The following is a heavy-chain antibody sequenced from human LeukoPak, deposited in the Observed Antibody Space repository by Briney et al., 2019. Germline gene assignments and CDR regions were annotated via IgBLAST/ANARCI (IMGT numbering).Heavy chain of an antibody. Sequence: ASVKVSCKASGYTFTSYAMHWVSQAPGQRLEWMGWINAGNGNTKYSQKFQGRVTITRDTSASTAYMELSSLRSEDTAVYYCARVMVAAALGGNWFDPWGQGTLVTVSS. CDR2: INAGNGNT. CDR3: ARVMVAAALGGNWFDP. D-gene: IGHD6-13*01. V-gene: IGHV1-3*01. CDR1: GYTFTSYA. J-gene: IGHJ5*02.